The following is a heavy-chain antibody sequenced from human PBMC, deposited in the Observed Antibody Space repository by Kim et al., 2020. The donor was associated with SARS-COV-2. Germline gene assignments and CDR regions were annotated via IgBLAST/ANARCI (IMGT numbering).Heavy chain of an antibody. CDR2: IKQDGSEK. CDR3: AREPYYDSSGYYAEYFQH. D-gene: IGHD3-22*01. V-gene: IGHV3-7*01. J-gene: IGHJ1*01. CDR1: GFTFSSYW. Sequence: GGSLRLSCAASGFTFSSYWMSWVRQAPGKGLEWVANIKQDGSEKYYVDSVKGRFTISRDNAKNSLYLQMNSLRAEDTAVYYCAREPYYDSSGYYAEYFQHWGQGTLVTVSS.